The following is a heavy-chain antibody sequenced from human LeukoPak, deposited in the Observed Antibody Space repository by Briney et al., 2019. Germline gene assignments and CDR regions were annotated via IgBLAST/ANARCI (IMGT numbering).Heavy chain of an antibody. Sequence: GGSLRLSCAASGFTFSNYWMHWARQVPGKGLVWVSRINSDGSSTHYADSVKGRFTISRDNAKSTLYLQMNSLRAEDTAMYFCARDWWFDPWGQGTLVTVSS. CDR2: INSDGSST. CDR3: ARDWWFDP. CDR1: GFTFSNYW. V-gene: IGHV3-74*01. J-gene: IGHJ5*02.